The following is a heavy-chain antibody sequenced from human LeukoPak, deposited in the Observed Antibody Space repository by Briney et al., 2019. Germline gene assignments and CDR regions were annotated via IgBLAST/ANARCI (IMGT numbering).Heavy chain of an antibody. J-gene: IGHJ3*02. CDR1: GFTLDDYA. CDR2: ITWNRDTI. D-gene: IGHD3-22*01. CDR3: AKDTTYYYDSSGYDGFDI. Sequence: PGRSLRLSCAASGFTLDDYARHWVRQAPGKGMEWVSGITWNRDTINDADAVKGRFTISRDNAKNSLYLQMNSLRAEDTALYYCAKDTTYYYDSSGYDGFDIWGQGTMVTVSS. V-gene: IGHV3-9*01.